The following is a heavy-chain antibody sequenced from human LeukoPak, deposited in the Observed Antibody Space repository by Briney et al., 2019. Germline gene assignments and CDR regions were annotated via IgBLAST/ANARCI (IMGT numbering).Heavy chain of an antibody. D-gene: IGHD3-9*01. J-gene: IGHJ4*02. CDR2: ISYDGSNK. CDR3: AKKGGYFDWLLGHFDY. CDR1: GFTFSSYG. Sequence: GGSLRLSCAASGFTFSSYGMHWVRQAPGKGLEGVAVISYDGSNKYYADSVKGRFTISRDNSKNTLYLQMNSLRAEDTAVYYCAKKGGYFDWLLGHFDYWGQGTLVTVSS. V-gene: IGHV3-30*18.